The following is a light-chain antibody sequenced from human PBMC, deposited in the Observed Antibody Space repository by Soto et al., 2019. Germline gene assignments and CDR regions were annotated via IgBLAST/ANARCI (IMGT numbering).Light chain of an antibody. CDR3: SSYTSSSTLEV. Sequence: QSVLTQPASVSGSPRQSITISCTGASSDVGGYTYVSWYQQHPGKAPKLMIYEVSNRPSGVSNRFSGSKSGNTASLTISGLQAEDEADYYCSSYTSSSTLEVFGTGTKLTVL. V-gene: IGLV2-14*01. J-gene: IGLJ1*01. CDR2: EVS. CDR1: SSDVGGYTY.